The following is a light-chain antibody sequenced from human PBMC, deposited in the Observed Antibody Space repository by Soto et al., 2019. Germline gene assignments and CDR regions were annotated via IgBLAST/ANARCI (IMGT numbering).Light chain of an antibody. V-gene: IGKV3-20*01. CDR1: ESISSHY. CDR2: GAS. CDR3: QSFCASPFT. J-gene: IGKJ3*01. Sequence: EVVLMQSPDTLSLSPGERATLSCRASESISSHYIAWYQHKPGQAPRLLIFGASTRATGIPDSFSGSWSGTDFTLTISRLEDYAFEMYYCQSFCASPFTFGPGTKVDIK.